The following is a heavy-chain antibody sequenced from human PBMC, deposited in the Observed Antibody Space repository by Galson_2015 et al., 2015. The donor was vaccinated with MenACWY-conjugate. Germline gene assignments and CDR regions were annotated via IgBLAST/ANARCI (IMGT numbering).Heavy chain of an antibody. V-gene: IGHV4-59*13. CDR2: IYHSGAT. CDR1: GASMSNYS. Sequence: QVQLQESGPGLVKPSETLSLTCTVSGASMSNYSWTWIRQSPGKGLEWIGHIYHSGATNYNPSLQSRVIISADASEGQISLNLASVSAADTAVYYCARRATTGWFDP. J-gene: IGHJ5*02. CDR3: ARRATTGWFDP. D-gene: IGHD4-17*01.